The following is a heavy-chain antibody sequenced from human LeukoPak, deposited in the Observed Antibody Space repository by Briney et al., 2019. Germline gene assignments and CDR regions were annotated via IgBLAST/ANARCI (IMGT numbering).Heavy chain of an antibody. CDR2: IYSGGRT. D-gene: IGHD3-22*01. Sequence: GSLRLSCAASGFTVSTNYMSWVRQAPGKGLEWVSVIYSGGRTYYADSVKGRFTISRDNSENTLYLQMNSLRAEDTALYYCARESNSGYYLSYWGQGTQVAVSS. J-gene: IGHJ4*02. V-gene: IGHV3-66*01. CDR3: ARESNSGYYLSY. CDR1: GFTVSTNY.